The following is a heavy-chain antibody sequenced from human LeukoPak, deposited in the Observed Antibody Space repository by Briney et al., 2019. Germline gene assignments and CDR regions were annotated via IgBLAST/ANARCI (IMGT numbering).Heavy chain of an antibody. CDR2: ITSDGRTT. J-gene: IGHJ3*02. V-gene: IGHV3-74*01. D-gene: IGHD2/OR15-2a*01. CDR3: ARGGSPIYDAFEI. Sequence: PGGSLRLSCAASEFTFSSYWMHWVRQAPGMGLEWVSHITSDGRTTSYADSVEGRITISRDNAKNTLYLQMNSLRAEDTAVYYCARGGSPIYDAFEIWGQGTKVTASS. CDR1: EFTFSSYW.